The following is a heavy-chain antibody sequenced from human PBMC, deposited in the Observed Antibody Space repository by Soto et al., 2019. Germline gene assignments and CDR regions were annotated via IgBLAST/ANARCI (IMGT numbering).Heavy chain of an antibody. J-gene: IGHJ3*02. CDR2: IYYSGSA. CDR3: AKDLASCSSTSCSASDAFDI. Sequence: SETLSLTCTVSGGSISSYYWSWIRQPPGKGLEWIGYIYYSGSASYNPSLKSRVTISVDTSKSQFSLKLSSVTAADTAVYFCAKDLASCSSTSCSASDAFDIWGQGTMVTVSS. D-gene: IGHD2-2*01. V-gene: IGHV4-59*01. CDR1: GGSISSYY.